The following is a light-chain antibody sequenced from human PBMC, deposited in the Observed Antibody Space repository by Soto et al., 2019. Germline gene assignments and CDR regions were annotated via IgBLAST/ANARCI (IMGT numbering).Light chain of an antibody. CDR1: SSNIGSYT. CDR3: AAWDGSLNGVV. CDR2: SNN. V-gene: IGLV1-44*01. J-gene: IGLJ2*01. Sequence: QSVLSQPPSASGTPGQRVTISCSGSSSNIGSYTVNWYQQLPGTAPKLLIYSNNQRPSGVPDRFSVSKSGTSASLAISGLQSEDETDYYCAAWDGSLNGVVFGGGTSSPS.